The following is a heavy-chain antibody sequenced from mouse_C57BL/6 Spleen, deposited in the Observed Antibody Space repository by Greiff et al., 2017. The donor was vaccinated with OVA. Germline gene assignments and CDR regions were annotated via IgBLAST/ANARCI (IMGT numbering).Heavy chain of an antibody. V-gene: IGHV1-59*01. CDR2: IDPSDSYT. Sequence: VQLQQPGAELVRPGTSVKLSCKASGYTFTSYWMHWVKQRPGQGLEWIGVIDPSDSYTNYNQKFKGKATLTVDTSSSTAYMQLSSLTSEDSAVYYCARGAWDVGFDYWGQGTTLTVSS. J-gene: IGHJ2*01. CDR3: ARGAWDVGFDY. D-gene: IGHD4-1*01. CDR1: GYTFTSYW.